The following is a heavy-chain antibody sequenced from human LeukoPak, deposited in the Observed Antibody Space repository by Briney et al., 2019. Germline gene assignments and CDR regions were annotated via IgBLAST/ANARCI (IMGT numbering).Heavy chain of an antibody. J-gene: IGHJ6*02. V-gene: IGHV1-69*13. CDR2: VIPIFGTA. CDR3: ATYHISSPSGYYYYGMDV. Sequence: ASVKVSSKAFGGTFSMYAISWVRHAPGQGLEWMGGVIPIFGTANYAQKFQGRVTITADESTSTDYMELSSLRSEDTAVYYCATYHISSPSGYYYYGMDVWGQGTTVTVSS. CDR1: GGTFSMYA. D-gene: IGHD3-3*02.